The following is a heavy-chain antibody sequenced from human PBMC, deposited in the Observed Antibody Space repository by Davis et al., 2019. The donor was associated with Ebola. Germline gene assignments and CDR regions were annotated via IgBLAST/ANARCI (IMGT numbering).Heavy chain of an antibody. CDR1: GGSISSGGYS. CDR3: ARGGGVVPAAPKWGPLERVYNWFDP. D-gene: IGHD2-2*01. Sequence: PSETLSLTCAVSGGSISSGGYSWSWIRQPPGKGLEWIGYIYHSGSTYYNPSLKSRVTMSVDTSKNQFSLKLSSVTAADTAVYYCARGGGVVPAAPKWGPLERVYNWFDPWGQGTLVTVSS. CDR2: IYHSGST. V-gene: IGHV4-30-2*01. J-gene: IGHJ5*02.